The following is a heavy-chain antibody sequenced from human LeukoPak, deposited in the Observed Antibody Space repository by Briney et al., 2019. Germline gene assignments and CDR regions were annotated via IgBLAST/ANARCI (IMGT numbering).Heavy chain of an antibody. V-gene: IGHV3-7*01. Sequence: PGGSLRLSCAASGFTSSSYWMSWVRQAPGKGLEWVANIKQDGSEKYYVDSVKGRFTISRDNAKNSLYLQMNSLRAEDTAVYYCARDDIVATMRGGGVDYWGQGTLVTVSS. J-gene: IGHJ4*02. CDR2: IKQDGSEK. CDR1: GFTSSSYW. CDR3: ARDDIVATMRGGGVDY. D-gene: IGHD5-12*01.